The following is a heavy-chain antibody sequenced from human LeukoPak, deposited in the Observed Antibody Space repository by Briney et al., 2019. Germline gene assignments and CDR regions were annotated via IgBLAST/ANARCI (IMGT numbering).Heavy chain of an antibody. Sequence: GGPLRLSCAASGFTFSNYDMHWVRQAPGKGLEGVAFIRSGGSGYYADSVKGRFTISRDNSKNTLYLQMNSLRAEDTALYYCTKAVYYYYYIDVWGNGTTVTVSS. CDR3: TKAVYYYYYIDV. CDR2: IRSGGSG. CDR1: GFTFSNYD. J-gene: IGHJ6*03. V-gene: IGHV3-30*02.